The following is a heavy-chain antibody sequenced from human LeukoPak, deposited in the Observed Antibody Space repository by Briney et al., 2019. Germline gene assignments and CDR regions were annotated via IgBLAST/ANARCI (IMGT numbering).Heavy chain of an antibody. V-gene: IGHV4-59*01. CDR2: IYYSGST. J-gene: IGHJ3*02. CDR1: GGSISSYY. D-gene: IGHD2-15*01. Sequence: PSETLSLTCTVSGGSISSYYWSWIRQPPGKGLEWIGYIYYSGSTNYNPSLKSRVTISVDTSKNQFSLKLSSVTAADTAVYYCAGEGYCSGGSCYTYAFDIWGQGTMVTVSS. CDR3: AGEGYCSGGSCYTYAFDI.